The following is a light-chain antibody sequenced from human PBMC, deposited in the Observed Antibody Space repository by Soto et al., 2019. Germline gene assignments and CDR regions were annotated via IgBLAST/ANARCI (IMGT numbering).Light chain of an antibody. J-gene: IGKJ5*01. CDR1: QSISSY. V-gene: IGKV1-39*01. CDR2: AAS. CDR3: QQSYSTIT. Sequence: EIQMTQSPSSLSASVGDRATITCRASQSISSYLNWYQQKPGQAPKLLIYAASSLQSGVPSRFSGSGSGTDFTLTISSLQPEDFATYYCQQSYSTITFGQGTRLEIK.